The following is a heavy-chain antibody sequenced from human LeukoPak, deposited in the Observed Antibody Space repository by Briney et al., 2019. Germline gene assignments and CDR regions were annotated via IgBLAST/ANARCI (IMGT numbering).Heavy chain of an antibody. CDR1: GFTFSSYV. V-gene: IGHV3-33*01. Sequence: GGSLRLSCAASGFTFSSYVIHWVRQARGKGLEWVAGIWYDGSNYYYADSVKGRFTISRDNPKNTLYLQMNSLRAEDTGVYYCARDGRALLRDFDYWGQGTLVTVSS. D-gene: IGHD1-26*01. CDR3: ARDGRALLRDFDY. CDR2: IWYDGSNY. J-gene: IGHJ4*02.